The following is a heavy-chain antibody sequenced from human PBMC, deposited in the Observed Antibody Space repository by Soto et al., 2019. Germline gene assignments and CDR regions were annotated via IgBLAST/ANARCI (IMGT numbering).Heavy chain of an antibody. Sequence: SETLSLTCIVSCGSINGFYWSWIRQSPGKGLEWIGYVYSGGSTKYNSSLKSQVTISVDTSKNQFSLKLTSVTAADTAVYFCARGGRRVAVAGTFDSWGQGTLVTVSS. J-gene: IGHJ4*02. CDR2: VYSGGST. V-gene: IGHV4-59*01. CDR1: CGSINGFY. CDR3: ARGGRRVAVAGTFDS. D-gene: IGHD6-19*01.